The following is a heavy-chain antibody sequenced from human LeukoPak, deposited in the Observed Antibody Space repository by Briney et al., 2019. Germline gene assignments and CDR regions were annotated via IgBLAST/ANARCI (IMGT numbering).Heavy chain of an antibody. D-gene: IGHD3-10*01. V-gene: IGHV3-53*01. CDR3: ARDSYGSGSYTSDH. CDR1: GFTVSSNY. Sequence: PGGSLRLSCAASGFTVSSNYMSWVRQAPGKGLEWVSVIYSGGSTYYADSVKGRFTISRDNSKNTLYLQMNSLRAEDTAVYYCARDSYGSGSYTSDHWGQGTLVTVSS. CDR2: IYSGGST. J-gene: IGHJ4*02.